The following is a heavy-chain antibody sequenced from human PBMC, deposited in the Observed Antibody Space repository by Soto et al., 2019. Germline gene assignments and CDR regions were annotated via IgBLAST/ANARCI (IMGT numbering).Heavy chain of an antibody. CDR3: ARGDYYDSRTANYYYYGMEV. CDR2: IYHSGST. D-gene: IGHD3-22*01. V-gene: IGHV4-30-2*01. Sequence: SETLSLTCAVSGGSISSGGYSWSWMRQPPGKGLEWIGYIYHSGSTYYNPSLKSRVTISVDRSKNQFSLKLSSVTAADTAVYYCARGDYYDSRTANYYYYGMEVWGQGTKVTVSS. CDR1: GGSISSGGYS. J-gene: IGHJ6*02.